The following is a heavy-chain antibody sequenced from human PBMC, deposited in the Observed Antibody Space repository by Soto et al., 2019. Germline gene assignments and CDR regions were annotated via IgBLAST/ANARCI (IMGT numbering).Heavy chain of an antibody. J-gene: IGHJ5*02. Sequence: QVQLVQSGAEVKKPGASVKVSCKASGYTFITYDINWVRQATGQGLEWVAWVNPDSGKTDYARKFQGRVTMTRNTSISTVYMELSVLRSEYTAVYYCARGNWFDPWGQGTLVTVSS. V-gene: IGHV1-8*01. CDR2: VNPDSGKT. CDR1: GYTFITYD. CDR3: ARGNWFDP.